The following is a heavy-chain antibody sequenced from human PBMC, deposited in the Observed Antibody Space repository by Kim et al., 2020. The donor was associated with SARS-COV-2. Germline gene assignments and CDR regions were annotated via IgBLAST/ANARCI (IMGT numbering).Heavy chain of an antibody. CDR1: GGSISSSPYH. J-gene: IGHJ6*04. Sequence: SETLSLTCTVFGGSISSSPYHWAWIRQPPGKGLDWIANISYSGRTYFNPSLMSRLTLSIDTSKNQFSLHLRSVTAADTATYYCASQTSSSYSLGVWARGTSVTVSS. V-gene: IGHV4-39*01. CDR3: ASQTSSSYSLGV. D-gene: IGHD1-26*01. CDR2: ISYSGRT.